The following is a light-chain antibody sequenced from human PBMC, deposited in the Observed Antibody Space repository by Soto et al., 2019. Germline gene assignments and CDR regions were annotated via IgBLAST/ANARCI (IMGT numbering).Light chain of an antibody. V-gene: IGLV2-11*01. J-gene: IGLJ2*01. Sequence: QSALTQPRSVSGSPGQSVTISCTGTSSDVGGYNFVSWYQQHPGRAPKLIIYDVSKRPSEAPDRFSASKSGNTASLTISGLHAEDEADYYCCSYAGSYTLFGGGTKLTVL. CDR1: SSDVGGYNF. CDR3: CSYAGSYTL. CDR2: DVS.